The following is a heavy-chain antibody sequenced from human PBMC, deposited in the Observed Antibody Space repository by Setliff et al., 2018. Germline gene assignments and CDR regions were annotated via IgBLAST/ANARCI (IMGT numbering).Heavy chain of an antibody. D-gene: IGHD5-18*01. V-gene: IGHV5-51*01. CDR2: IYPGDSDT. Sequence: PGESLKISCKGSGYSCTSYWIGWVRQMPGKGLEWMGIIYPGDSDTRYSPSFQGQVTISADKSISTAYLQWSSLKASDTAMYYCARVTPDYYYYYGMDVWGQGTTVTVSS. J-gene: IGHJ6*02. CDR3: ARVTPDYYYYYGMDV. CDR1: GYSCTSYW.